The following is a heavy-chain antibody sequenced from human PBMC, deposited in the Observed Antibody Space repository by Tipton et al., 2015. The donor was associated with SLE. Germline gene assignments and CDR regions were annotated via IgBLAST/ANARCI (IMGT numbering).Heavy chain of an antibody. CDR1: GGSFSGYY. D-gene: IGHD4-11*01. Sequence: TLSLTCAVYGGSFSGYYWSWVRQPPGKGLEWIGEINHSGSTNYNPSLESRVTISVDTSENQFSLRLTSVTAADTAVYYCARSGDYSGIYYYGFDVGGQGTTVTVSS. CDR2: INHSGST. J-gene: IGHJ6*02. V-gene: IGHV4-34*01. CDR3: ARSGDYSGIYYYGFDV.